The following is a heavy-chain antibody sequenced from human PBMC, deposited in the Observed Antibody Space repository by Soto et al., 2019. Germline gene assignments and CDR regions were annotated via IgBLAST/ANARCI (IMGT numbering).Heavy chain of an antibody. Sequence: QVQLVQSGAEVKKPGSSVKVSCKTSEGSFSNYAISWVRQAPGQGLEWMGGIVPVFGSVKYAPNFHGRVTLTADTVTPTASMGLSTVSSADTAVYYCARPANIACRAGDHYYYYGMDVWGQGTTVTVAS. J-gene: IGHJ6*02. V-gene: IGHV1-69*06. CDR1: EGSFSNYA. CDR2: IVPVFGSV. CDR3: ARPANIACRAGDHYYYYGMDV. D-gene: IGHD1-26*01.